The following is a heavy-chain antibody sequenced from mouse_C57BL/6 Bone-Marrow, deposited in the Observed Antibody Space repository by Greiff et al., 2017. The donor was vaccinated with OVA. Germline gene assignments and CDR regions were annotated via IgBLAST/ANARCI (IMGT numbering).Heavy chain of an antibody. D-gene: IGHD2-4*01. CDR1: GYTFTSYW. Sequence: QVQLQQPGAELVKPGASVKMSCKASGYTFTSYWITWVKQRPGQGLEWIGDIYPGSGGTNYNEKFKGKATLTVDTSSCTAYVQLSSLTSEDSAVYYCAKGYYDCDGAWFAYWGQGTLVTVSA. CDR2: IYPGSGGT. V-gene: IGHV1-55*01. CDR3: AKGYYDCDGAWFAY. J-gene: IGHJ3*01.